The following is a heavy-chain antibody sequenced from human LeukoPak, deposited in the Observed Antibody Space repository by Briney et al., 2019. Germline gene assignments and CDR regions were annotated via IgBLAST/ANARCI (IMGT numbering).Heavy chain of an antibody. J-gene: IGHJ4*02. V-gene: IGHV4-34*01. CDR3: ARGYCSGGSCYQVDY. D-gene: IGHD2-15*01. Sequence: SETLCLTCAVYGGSFSGYYWSWIRQPPGKGLEWIGEINHSGSTNYNPSLKSRVTISVDTSKNQFSLKLSSVTAADTAVYYCARGYCSGGSCYQVDYWGQGTLVTVSS. CDR1: GGSFSGYY. CDR2: INHSGST.